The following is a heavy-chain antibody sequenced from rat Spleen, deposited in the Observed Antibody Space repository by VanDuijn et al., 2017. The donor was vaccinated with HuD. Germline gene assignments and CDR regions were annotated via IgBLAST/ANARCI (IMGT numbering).Heavy chain of an antibody. CDR2: INSAGST. V-gene: IGHV3-3*01. CDR3: ATSEGVHYYLPFAY. CDR1: GYSITSSLR. D-gene: IGHD1-1*01. J-gene: IGHJ3*01. Sequence: EVQLQESGPGLVKPSQSLSLTCSVIGYSITSSLRWNWIRKLPGNKLEWLGYINSAGSTVYNPSLKSRISITRDTSKNQFFLQVTSVASEDTATYYCATSEGVHYYLPFAYWGQGTLVTVSS.